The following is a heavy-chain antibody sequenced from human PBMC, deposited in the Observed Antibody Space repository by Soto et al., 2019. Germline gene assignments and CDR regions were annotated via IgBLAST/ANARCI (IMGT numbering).Heavy chain of an antibody. Sequence: QVQLVESGGGMVQPGKSLRLSCAVSGFTFRTYDMHWVRQAPGRGLEWVAVVSYDASYQNYVDSVKGRFTVSRDNSKNTLFLQMNSLRPEDTAVYYCAKVSISKSSAVTFDSWSRGTLVTVSS. CDR1: GFTFRTYD. D-gene: IGHD2-15*01. J-gene: IGHJ4*02. CDR2: VSYDASYQ. CDR3: AKVSISKSSAVTFDS. V-gene: IGHV3-30*18.